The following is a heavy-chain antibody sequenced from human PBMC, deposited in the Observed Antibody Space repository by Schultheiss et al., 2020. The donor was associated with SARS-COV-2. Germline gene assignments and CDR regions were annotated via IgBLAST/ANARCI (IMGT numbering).Heavy chain of an antibody. CDR3: ARNVYGMDV. CDR1: GGSISSYY. Sequence: SQTLSLTCTVSGGSISSYYWSWIRQPPGKGLEWIGYIYYSGSTNYNPSLKSRVTMLLDTSKNQFSLKLNSVTAADTAVYYCARNVYGMDVWGQGTTVTVSS. V-gene: IGHV4-59*01. CDR2: IYYSGST. J-gene: IGHJ6*02.